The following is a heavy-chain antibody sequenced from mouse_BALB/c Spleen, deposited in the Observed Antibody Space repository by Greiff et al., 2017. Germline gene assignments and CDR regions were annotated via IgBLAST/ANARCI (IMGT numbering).Heavy chain of an antibody. CDR2: INPSTGYT. V-gene: IGHV1-7*01. CDR3: ASDGYYGY. Sequence: QVQLKESGAELAKPGASVKMSCKASGYTFTSYWMHWVKQRPGQGLEWIGYINPSTGYTEYNQKFKDKATLTADKTSSTAYMQLRSLTSEDSAVYYCASDGYYGYWGQGTTLTVSS. CDR1: GYTFTSYW. J-gene: IGHJ2*01. D-gene: IGHD2-3*01.